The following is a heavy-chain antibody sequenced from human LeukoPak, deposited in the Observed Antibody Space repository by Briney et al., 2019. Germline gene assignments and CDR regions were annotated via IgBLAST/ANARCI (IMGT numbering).Heavy chain of an antibody. J-gene: IGHJ4*02. CDR2: IYYSGST. Sequence: PSETLSLTCTVSGGSISSSSYYWGWIRQPPGKGLEWIGSIYYSGSTYYNPSLKSRVTISVDTSKNQFSLKLSSVTAADTAVYYCARDLAMIVVVSYFDYWGQGTLVTVSS. CDR3: ARDLAMIVVVSYFDY. CDR1: GGSISSSSYY. D-gene: IGHD3-22*01. V-gene: IGHV4-39*07.